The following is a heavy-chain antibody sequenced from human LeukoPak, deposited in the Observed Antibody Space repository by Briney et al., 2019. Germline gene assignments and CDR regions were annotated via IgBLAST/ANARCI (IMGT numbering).Heavy chain of an antibody. Sequence: PGGSLRLSCAASGFTFSSYAMSWVHQAPGKGLEWVATISGSDGRTYYADSVRGRFTISRDNSKNTLYLQMNSLRAEDTAIYYCAKGRLVPDYWGQGILVTVSS. CDR2: ISGSDGRT. CDR1: GFTFSSYA. V-gene: IGHV3-23*01. CDR3: AKGRLVPDY. J-gene: IGHJ4*02. D-gene: IGHD3-9*01.